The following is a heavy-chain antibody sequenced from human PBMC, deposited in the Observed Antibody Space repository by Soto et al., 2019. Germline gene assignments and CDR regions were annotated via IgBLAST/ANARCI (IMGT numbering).Heavy chain of an antibody. D-gene: IGHD2-15*01. J-gene: IGHJ4*02. V-gene: IGHV1-18*01. CDR3: ARDSVYCSGDSCYPFDY. CDR1: GYTFTTYG. CDR2: ISAYNGNT. Sequence: ASVKVSCKASGYTFTTYGISWVRQAPGQGLEWMGWISAYNGNTNSAQKLQGRVTMTTDTSTSTAYMELRSLRSDDTAVYYCARDSVYCSGDSCYPFDYWGQGTLVTVSS.